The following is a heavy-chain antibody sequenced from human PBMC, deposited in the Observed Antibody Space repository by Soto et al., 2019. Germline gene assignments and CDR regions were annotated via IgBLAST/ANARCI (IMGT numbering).Heavy chain of an antibody. J-gene: IGHJ3*02. Sequence: EVQLLESGGGLAQAGGSLRLTCAASGFTFSTYAMSWVRQAPGKGLEWVSSISGSGGSTYYADSVQGRFTISRDNSKKPLYLQMNSLRAEDTAVYYCAKDLRYCSGGSCYPQGVFDIWGQGTLVTVSS. CDR1: GFTFSTYA. V-gene: IGHV3-23*01. CDR2: ISGSGGST. CDR3: AKDLRYCSGGSCYPQGVFDI. D-gene: IGHD2-15*01.